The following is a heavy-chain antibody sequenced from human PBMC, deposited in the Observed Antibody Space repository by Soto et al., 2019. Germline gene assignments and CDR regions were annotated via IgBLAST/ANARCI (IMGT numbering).Heavy chain of an antibody. CDR2: ITYAGSNK. D-gene: IGHD6-19*01. CDR3: ARSEQYQVFAFDI. Sequence: ESGGGVVPPGTSLRLSCAASGFTFSSYGMHWVRQAPGKGLEWVALITYAGSNKNYADSVKGRFTISRDNSKNTLYLQMNSLRPEDTAVYYCARSEQYQVFAFDIWGQGTMVTASS. V-gene: IGHV3-30*03. J-gene: IGHJ3*02. CDR1: GFTFSSYG.